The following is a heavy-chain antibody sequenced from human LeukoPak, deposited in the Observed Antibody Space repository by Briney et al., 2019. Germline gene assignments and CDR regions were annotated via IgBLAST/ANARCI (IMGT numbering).Heavy chain of an antibody. J-gene: IGHJ4*02. CDR3: ARDRDSSGIDY. V-gene: IGHV4-39*07. Sequence: SETLSLTCTVSGGSISSSSYYWGWIRQPPGKGLEWIGSIYYSGSTYYNPSLKSRVTISVDTSKNQSSLKLSSVTAADTAVYYCARDRDSSGIDYGGQGTLVTVSS. CDR1: GGSISSSSYY. D-gene: IGHD3-22*01. CDR2: IYYSGST.